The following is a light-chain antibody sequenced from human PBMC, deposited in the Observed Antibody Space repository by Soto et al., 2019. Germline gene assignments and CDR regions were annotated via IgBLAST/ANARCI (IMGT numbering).Light chain of an antibody. CDR2: EVS. J-gene: IGLJ2*01. V-gene: IGLV2-8*01. Sequence: QSALSQPPSASGSPGQSVTISCTGTSSDVGGYNYASWYQQHPGKAPKLMIYEVSKRPSGVPDRFSGSKSGNTASLTVSGLQAEDDSDYYCSSYAGSNNVVFGGGTKLTVL. CDR3: SSYAGSNNVV. CDR1: SSDVGGYNY.